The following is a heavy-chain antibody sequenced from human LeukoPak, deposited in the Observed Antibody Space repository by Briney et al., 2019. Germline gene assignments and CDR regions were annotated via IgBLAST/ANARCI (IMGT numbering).Heavy chain of an antibody. Sequence: GGSLRLSCAASEFSVSSYAMSWVRQAPGKGLEWVSALSGSGGSTYYADSVKGRFTISRDNSKNTVYMQMNSQRAEDTAVYYCAKDRSWSVSRLFDYWGQGTLVTVSS. J-gene: IGHJ4*02. V-gene: IGHV3-23*01. D-gene: IGHD3-10*01. CDR2: LSGSGGST. CDR3: AKDRSWSVSRLFDY. CDR1: EFSVSSYA.